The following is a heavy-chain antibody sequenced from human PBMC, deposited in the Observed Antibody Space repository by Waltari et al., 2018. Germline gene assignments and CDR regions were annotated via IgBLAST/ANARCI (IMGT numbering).Heavy chain of an antibody. CDR1: GGSISSSSYY. CDR3: ARDRGCSGGSCYLYYGMDV. J-gene: IGHJ6*02. D-gene: IGHD2-15*01. V-gene: IGHV4-39*07. CDR2: IYYSVST. Sequence: QLQLQESGPGLVKPSETLSLTCTVSGGSISSSSYYWGWIRQPQGKGLEWSGSIYYSVSTYYNPSLKSRVTISVDTSKNQFSLKLSSVTAADTAVYYCARDRGCSGGSCYLYYGMDVWGQGTTVTVSS.